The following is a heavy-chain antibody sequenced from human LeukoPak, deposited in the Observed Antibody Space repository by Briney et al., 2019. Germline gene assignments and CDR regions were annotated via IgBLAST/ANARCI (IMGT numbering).Heavy chain of an antibody. V-gene: IGHV4-39*01. CDR3: ARHLYRGVTEY. CDR1: GYSVSDGTYY. J-gene: IGHJ4*02. D-gene: IGHD3-10*01. Sequence: SETLPLTCSISGYSVSDGTYYWGWIRQPPGKGLEWIGSIFHTGSTLYNPPLRSRVTMSVDTSKNQFSLQLSSVTAADTAVFYCARHLYRGVTEYWGQGTLVTVSS. CDR2: IFHTGST.